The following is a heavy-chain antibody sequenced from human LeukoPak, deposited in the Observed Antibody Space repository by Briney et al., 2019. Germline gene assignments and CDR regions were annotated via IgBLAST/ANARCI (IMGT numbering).Heavy chain of an antibody. CDR2: IIPIFGTA. J-gene: IGHJ3*02. V-gene: IGHV1-69*01. CDR1: GGTFSSYA. D-gene: IGHD6-25*01. CDR3: ARNERSFVTQPLLYDAFDI. Sequence: ASVKVSCKASGGTFSSYAISWVRQAPGQGLEWMGGIIPIFGTANYAQKFQGRVTITADESTSTAYMELSSLRSEDTAVYYCARNERSFVTQPLLYDAFDIWGQGTMVTVSS.